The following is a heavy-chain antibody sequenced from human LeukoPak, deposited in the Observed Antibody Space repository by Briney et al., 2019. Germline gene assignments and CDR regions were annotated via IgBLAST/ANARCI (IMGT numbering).Heavy chain of an antibody. Sequence: GGSLRLSCAASGLIFSSNGMRWVRQAPGKGLEYVSAISSNRGRTYYADSVKDRFTISRDNSKNTLYLQMGSLRTEDTAVYYCARDSTTMVRGLITDWGQGALVTVSS. D-gene: IGHD3-10*01. V-gene: IGHV3-64*02. CDR1: GLIFSSNG. J-gene: IGHJ4*02. CDR2: ISSNRGRT. CDR3: ARDSTTMVRGLITD.